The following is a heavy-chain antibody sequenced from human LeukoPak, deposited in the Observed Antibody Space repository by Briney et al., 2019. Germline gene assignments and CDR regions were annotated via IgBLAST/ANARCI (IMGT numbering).Heavy chain of an antibody. CDR1: GFTFNDYA. CDR2: VSGSGGFT. CDR3: AKSSLALGPYFGLYFEL. J-gene: IGHJ2*01. Sequence: GGSLRLSCAASGFTFNDYAMTWVRQAPGKGLEWVSLVSGSGGFTYYADSVKGRLTISRDNSKNTLYLQMHSLQAEDTAIYYCAKSSLALGPYFGLYFELWGRGTLVTVS. D-gene: IGHD2/OR15-2a*01. V-gene: IGHV3-23*01.